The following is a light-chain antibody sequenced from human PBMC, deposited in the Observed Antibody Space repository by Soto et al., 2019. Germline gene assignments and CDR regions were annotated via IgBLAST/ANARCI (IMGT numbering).Light chain of an antibody. V-gene: IGKV3-15*01. J-gene: IGKJ5*01. Sequence: EIVMTQSPATLSVSPGERATLSCRASQSISSNLAWYQQKPGQAPRLLVYGASTGATGIPARFSGTGSGTEFTLTISSLQSEDFAVYYCQQYNSWTLITFGQGTRLEIK. CDR3: QQYNSWTLIT. CDR1: QSISSN. CDR2: GAS.